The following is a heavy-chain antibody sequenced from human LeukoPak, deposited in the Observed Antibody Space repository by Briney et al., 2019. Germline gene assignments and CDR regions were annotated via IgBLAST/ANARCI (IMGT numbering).Heavy chain of an antibody. D-gene: IGHD4-17*01. CDR2: IYYSGST. CDR3: ARMDYGDYEGWFDP. CDR1: GGSISSYY. V-gene: IGHV4-59*12. Sequence: SETLSLTCTVSGGSISSYYWSWIRQPPGKGLEWIGYIYYSGSTNYNPSLKSRVTISVDTSKNQFSLKLSSVTAADTAVYYCARMDYGDYEGWFDPWGQGTLVTVSS. J-gene: IGHJ5*02.